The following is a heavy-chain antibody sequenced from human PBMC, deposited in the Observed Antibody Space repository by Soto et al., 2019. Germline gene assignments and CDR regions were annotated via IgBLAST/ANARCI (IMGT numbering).Heavy chain of an antibody. Sequence: QITLKESGPTLVKPTQTLTLTCTFSGFSLSTSGVGVGWIRQPPGKALEWLALIYWDDDKRYSPSLKSRLTITKDTSKNQVVLTMTNMDPVDTATYYCAHSVYCISTSCSPNWFDPWGQGTLVTVSS. V-gene: IGHV2-5*02. D-gene: IGHD2-2*01. CDR1: GFSLSTSGVG. J-gene: IGHJ5*02. CDR2: IYWDDDK. CDR3: AHSVYCISTSCSPNWFDP.